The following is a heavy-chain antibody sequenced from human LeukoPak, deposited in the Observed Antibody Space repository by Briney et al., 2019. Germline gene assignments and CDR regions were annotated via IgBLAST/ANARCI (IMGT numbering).Heavy chain of an antibody. J-gene: IGHJ6*03. D-gene: IGHD4-17*01. CDR1: GGSISSYY. Sequence: SETLSLTCTVSGGSISSYYWSWIRQPPGKGLEWIGYIYYSGSTNYNPSLKSRVTISVDTSKNQFSLKLSSVTAADAAVYYCARNYGDYYYYMDVWGKGTTVTVSS. V-gene: IGHV4-59*01. CDR2: IYYSGST. CDR3: ARNYGDYYYYMDV.